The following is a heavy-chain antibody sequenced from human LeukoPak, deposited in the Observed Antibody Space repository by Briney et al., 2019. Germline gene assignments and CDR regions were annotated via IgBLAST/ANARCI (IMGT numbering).Heavy chain of an antibody. J-gene: IGHJ4*02. D-gene: IGHD1-26*01. V-gene: IGHV3-15*01. CDR1: GFTFSNAW. CDR2: IKSKTDGGTT. Sequence: GGSLRLSCAASGFTFSNAWMTWARQAPGKGLEWVGRIKSKTDGGTTDYAAPVKGRFTISRDDSKNTLYLQMNSLKTEDTAVYYCTTAGWELYYFDYWGQGTLVTVSS. CDR3: TTAGWELYYFDY.